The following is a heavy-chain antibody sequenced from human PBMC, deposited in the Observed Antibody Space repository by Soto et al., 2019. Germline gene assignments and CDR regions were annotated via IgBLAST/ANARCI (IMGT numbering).Heavy chain of an antibody. CDR3: ASGIVVVPAAIGVYYYYGMDV. V-gene: IGHV1-2*02. Sequence: QVQLVQSGAEVKKPGASVKVSCKASGYTFTGYYMHWVRQAPGQGLEWMGWINPNSGGTNYAQKFQGRVTMTRATSNSTAYMELSRLRSDDTAVYYCASGIVVVPAAIGVYYYYGMDVWGQGTTVTVSS. CDR1: GYTFTGYY. D-gene: IGHD2-2*02. J-gene: IGHJ6*02. CDR2: INPNSGGT.